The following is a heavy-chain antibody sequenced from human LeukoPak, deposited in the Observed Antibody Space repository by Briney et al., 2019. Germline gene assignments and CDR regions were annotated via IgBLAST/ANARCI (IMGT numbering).Heavy chain of an antibody. J-gene: IGHJ4*02. CDR1: GFTVSSNY. D-gene: IGHD3-10*02. Sequence: GGFLRLSCAASGFTVSSNYMSWVRKAPGKGLEWVSVIYSGGSTYYADSVKGRFTISRDNSKNTLYLQMNSLRAEDTAVYYCAKGNTMYTAYNFDYWGQGTLVTVST. CDR3: AKGNTMYTAYNFDY. V-gene: IGHV3-53*01. CDR2: IYSGGST.